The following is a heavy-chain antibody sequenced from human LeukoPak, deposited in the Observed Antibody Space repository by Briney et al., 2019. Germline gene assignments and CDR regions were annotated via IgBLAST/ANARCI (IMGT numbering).Heavy chain of an antibody. CDR2: IYTSGST. D-gene: IGHD1-26*01. J-gene: IGHJ4*02. CDR1: GGSISSYY. V-gene: IGHV4-4*07. Sequence: SETLSLTCTVSGGSISSYYWSWIRQPAGKGLEWIGRIYTSGSTNYNPSLKSRVTISVDTSKNQFSLKLSSVTAADTAVYYCARHSSGSYRLPGPWDYWGQGTLVTVSS. CDR3: ARHSSGSYRLPGPWDY.